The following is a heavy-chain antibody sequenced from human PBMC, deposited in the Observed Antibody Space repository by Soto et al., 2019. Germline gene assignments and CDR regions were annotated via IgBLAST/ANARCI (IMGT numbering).Heavy chain of an antibody. J-gene: IGHJ5*02. CDR3: ARQCRGVTCHWFVP. Sequence: SETLSLTCTVSGCSINGGNYYWGWIRQPPGKGLEWIGSIYYSGSTYYTPSLKSRVTISVDTSKNQFSLKLSSVTAADTAVYYCARQCRGVTCHWFVPWGQGTLVTVSS. V-gene: IGHV4-39*01. CDR2: IYYSGST. CDR1: GCSINGGNYY. D-gene: IGHD2-15*01.